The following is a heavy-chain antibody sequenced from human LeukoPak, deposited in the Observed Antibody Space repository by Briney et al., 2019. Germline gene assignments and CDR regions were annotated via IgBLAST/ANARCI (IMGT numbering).Heavy chain of an antibody. V-gene: IGHV3-23*01. CDR2: ITGDGGGT. CDR1: GFTFRSYV. Sequence: GGSLRLSCAASGFTFRSYVMSWVRQTPGKGLEWVSAITGDGGGTNHADSVKGRFTISRDNSKNTLYLQMNSLRAEDTAVYYCARVAGILTGTHDAFDIWGQGTMVTVSS. CDR3: ARVAGILTGTHDAFDI. D-gene: IGHD3-9*01. J-gene: IGHJ3*02.